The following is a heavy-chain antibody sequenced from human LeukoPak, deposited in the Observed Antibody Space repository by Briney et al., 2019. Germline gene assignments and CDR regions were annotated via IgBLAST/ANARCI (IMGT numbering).Heavy chain of an antibody. J-gene: IGHJ4*02. D-gene: IGHD3-9*01. CDR1: GGSISSYY. CDR2: IYYSGST. CDR3: ARTYDILTGYYGAYFFDY. Sequence: SETLSLTCTVSGGSISSYYWSWIRQPAGKGLEWIGSIYYSGSTYYNPSLKSRVTISVDTSKNQFSLKLSSVTAADTAVYYCARTYDILTGYYGAYFFDYWGQGTLVTVSS. V-gene: IGHV4-59*05.